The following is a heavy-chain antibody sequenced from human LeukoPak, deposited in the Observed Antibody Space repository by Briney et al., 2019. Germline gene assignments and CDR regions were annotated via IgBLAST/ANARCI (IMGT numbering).Heavy chain of an antibody. Sequence: GRSLRLSCAASGFTFSSYAMHWVRQAPGKGLEWVAVISYDGSNKYYADSVKGRFTISRDNSKNTLYLQMNSLRAEDTAVYYCANGESPVVWGQGTLVTVSS. D-gene: IGHD3-10*01. J-gene: IGHJ4*02. V-gene: IGHV3-30*04. CDR2: ISYDGSNK. CDR3: ANGESPVV. CDR1: GFTFSSYA.